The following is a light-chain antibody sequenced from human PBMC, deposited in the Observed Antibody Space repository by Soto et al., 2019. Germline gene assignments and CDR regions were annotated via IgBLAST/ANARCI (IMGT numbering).Light chain of an antibody. CDR3: ETWDTNSWV. CDR2: LERSGSY. Sequence: QLVLTQSSSASASMGASVKLTCTLSSGHSNYIIAWHHQPPGRAPWYLLKLERSGSYNKGSGVPDRFSGSSSGADRYLTISNLQFEDEADYYCETWDTNSWVFGGGNNVTVL. J-gene: IGLJ3*02. CDR1: SGHSNYI. V-gene: IGLV4-60*02.